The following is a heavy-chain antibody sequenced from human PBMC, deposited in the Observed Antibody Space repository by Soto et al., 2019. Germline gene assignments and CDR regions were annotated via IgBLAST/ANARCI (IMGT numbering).Heavy chain of an antibody. Sequence: ASVKVSCKASGYTFTSYGISWVRQAPGQGLEWMGWISAYNGNTNYAQKLQGRVTMTTDTSTSTAYMELGSLRSDDTAVYYCARDVLSAGYSYGHGFDYWGQGTLVTVSS. CDR1: GYTFTSYG. D-gene: IGHD5-18*01. CDR3: ARDVLSAGYSYGHGFDY. CDR2: ISAYNGNT. V-gene: IGHV1-18*01. J-gene: IGHJ4*02.